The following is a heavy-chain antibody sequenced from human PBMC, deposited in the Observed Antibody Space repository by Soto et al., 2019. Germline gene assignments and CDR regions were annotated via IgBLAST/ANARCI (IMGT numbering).Heavy chain of an antibody. CDR2: IYDSGNT. V-gene: IGHV4-31*03. D-gene: IGHD5-12*01. Sequence: QVQLQESGPGLVKPSQTLSLTCTVSGGSISSGGYYWSWIRQHPGKGLEWIGYIYDSGNTYYNPSLKSRVTISVDTSKNQFYLKLSSVTAADTAVYYCAREEGGGYDHRWFDPWGQGTLVTVSS. CDR1: GGSISSGGYY. CDR3: AREEGGGYDHRWFDP. J-gene: IGHJ5*02.